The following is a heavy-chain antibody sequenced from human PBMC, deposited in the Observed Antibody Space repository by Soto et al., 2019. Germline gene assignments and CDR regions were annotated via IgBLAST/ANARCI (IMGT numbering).Heavy chain of an antibody. Sequence: SGPTLVKPTQTLTLTCSFSGFSLSPSGVGVGWIRQPPGKALEWLALIFWDDGKRYSPSLKSRLTITKDTSKNQVVLTVTNMDPVDTATYYCAHSYWSNYFDFWGQGTLVTVSS. CDR1: GFSLSPSGVG. CDR2: IFWDDGK. CDR3: AHSYWSNYFDF. J-gene: IGHJ4*02. D-gene: IGHD3-10*01. V-gene: IGHV2-5*02.